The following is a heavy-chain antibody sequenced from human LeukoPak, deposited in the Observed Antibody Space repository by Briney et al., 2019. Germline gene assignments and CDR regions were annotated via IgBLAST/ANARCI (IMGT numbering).Heavy chain of an antibody. Sequence: GGSLRLSCEASGFTFSSYTMSWVRQAPGEGLEWVSSITGSGATTWYADSVKGRFTISRDNSKNTLNLQMNSLRAEDTAVYYCAKGMGDTLGDFDYWGQGTLVTVSS. CDR1: GFTFSSYT. V-gene: IGHV3-23*01. J-gene: IGHJ4*02. D-gene: IGHD1-26*01. CDR2: ITGSGATT. CDR3: AKGMGDTLGDFDY.